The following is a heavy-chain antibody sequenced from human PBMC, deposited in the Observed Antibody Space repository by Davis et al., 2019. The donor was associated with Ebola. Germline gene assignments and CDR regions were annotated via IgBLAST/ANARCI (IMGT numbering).Heavy chain of an antibody. CDR1: GFTFSGSA. V-gene: IGHV3-73*01. D-gene: IGHD3-3*01. CDR3: ARGYYDFWSGYRIPIWYFDY. Sequence: GESLKISCAASGFTFSGSAMHWVRQASGKGLEWVGRIRSKANSYATAYAASVKGRFTISRDDSKNTAYLQMNSLKTEDTAVYYCARGYYDFWSGYRIPIWYFDYWGQGTLVTVSS. CDR2: IRSKANSYAT. J-gene: IGHJ4*02.